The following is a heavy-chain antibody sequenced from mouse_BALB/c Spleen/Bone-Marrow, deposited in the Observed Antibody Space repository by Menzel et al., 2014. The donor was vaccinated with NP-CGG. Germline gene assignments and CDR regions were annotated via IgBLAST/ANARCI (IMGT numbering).Heavy chain of an antibody. J-gene: IGHJ3*01. CDR1: GFNIQDYY. CDR2: IDPENGNT. Sequence: EVKLVESGADLVRPGALVKLSCKASGFNIQDYYMHWVKQRPEQGLEWIGWIDPENGNTIYDPKFQGKASITPDTSSNTAYRQLSSLTSEDTAVYYCARWDSSGDVGFAYWGQGTLVTVSA. V-gene: IGHV14-1*02. CDR3: ARWDSSGDVGFAY. D-gene: IGHD3-2*01.